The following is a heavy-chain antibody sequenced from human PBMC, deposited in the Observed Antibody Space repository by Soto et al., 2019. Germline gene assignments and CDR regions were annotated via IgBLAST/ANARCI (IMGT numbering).Heavy chain of an antibody. D-gene: IGHD3-22*01. J-gene: IGHJ6*02. V-gene: IGHV1-46*01. CDR2: IYPRGGST. CDR1: GYNFTSHY. CDR3: ARVGYSSAGTTLHFHGLDV. Sequence: ASVKVSCKTSGYNFTSHYIHWVRQAPGQRLESMGIIYPRGGSTIYAQKFQGKVTMTRDTSTHTLYMELSSLRSEETAIYYCARVGYSSAGTTLHFHGLDVWGQGTTVTVSS.